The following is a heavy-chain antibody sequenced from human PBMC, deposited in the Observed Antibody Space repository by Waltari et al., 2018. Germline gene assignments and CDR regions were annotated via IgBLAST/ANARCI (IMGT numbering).Heavy chain of an antibody. Sequence: QVQLVQSVAEVKNPGASVQVSCKASGYTFTRCDSNWVEQANGQVLGWMGWMNPNSGNTGYAQKFQGRVTSTRNTSIRTAYSELSSLGSEETAVYYCARAEIGIAAGYDALDTGGQGTMVTVPS. J-gene: IGHJ3*02. V-gene: IGHV1-8*03. CDR2: MNPNSGNT. CDR3: ARAEIGIAAGYDALDT. D-gene: IGHD6-13*01. CDR1: GYTFTRCD.